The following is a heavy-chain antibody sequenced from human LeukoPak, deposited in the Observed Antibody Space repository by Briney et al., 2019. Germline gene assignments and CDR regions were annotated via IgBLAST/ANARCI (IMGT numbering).Heavy chain of an antibody. D-gene: IGHD5-18*01. J-gene: IGHJ4*02. CDR3: AMGYKSAYSWDY. CDR2: ISPDGRST. Sequence: GGSLRLSCAASGFSFSVFWMFWVRQAPGQGLVWVSHISPDGRSTNYADSVKGRFTISRDNARNTLYLQLNSLTAEDTAVYYCAMGYKSAYSWDYWGQGTLVTVSS. CDR1: GFSFSVFW. V-gene: IGHV3-74*01.